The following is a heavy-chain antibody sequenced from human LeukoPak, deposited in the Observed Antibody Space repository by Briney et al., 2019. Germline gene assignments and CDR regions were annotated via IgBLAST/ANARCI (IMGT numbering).Heavy chain of an antibody. D-gene: IGHD3-22*01. V-gene: IGHV3-23*01. J-gene: IGHJ4*02. CDR3: AKDGDSSVVPFDY. CDR1: GFTFSSYG. Sequence: PGGSLRLSCAASGFTFSSYGMNWVRQAPGKGLEWVSSISGSGDSTDYADSVKGRFTISRDNSKNTLYLQMNSLRAEDTAVYYCAKDGDSSVVPFDYWGQGTLVTVSS. CDR2: ISGSGDST.